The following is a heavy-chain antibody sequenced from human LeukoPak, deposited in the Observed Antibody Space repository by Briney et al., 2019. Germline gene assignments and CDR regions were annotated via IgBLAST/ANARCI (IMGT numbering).Heavy chain of an antibody. V-gene: IGHV4-34*01. D-gene: IGHD3-22*01. CDR1: GGSFSGYY. CDR3: ARVGAYDSSGYYWGGYYYMDV. J-gene: IGHJ6*03. CDR2: INHSGST. Sequence: PSETLSLTCAVYGGSFSGYYWSWIRQPPGKGLEWIGEINHSGSTNYNPSLKSRVTISVDTSKNQFSLKLSSVTAADTAVYYCARVGAYDSSGYYWGGYYYMDVWGKGTTVTVSS.